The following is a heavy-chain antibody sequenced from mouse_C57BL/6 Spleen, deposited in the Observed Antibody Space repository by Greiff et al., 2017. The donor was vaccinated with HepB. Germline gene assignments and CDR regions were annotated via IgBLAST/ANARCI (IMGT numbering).Heavy chain of an antibody. CDR3: ARHYYGSSLWYFDV. Sequence: EVKVVESGGGLVQPGGSLKLSCAASGFTFSDYYMYWVRQTPEKRLEWVAYISNGGGSTYYPDTVKGRFTISTDNAKNTLYLQMSRLKSEDTAMYYCARHYYGSSLWYFDVWGTGTTVTVSS. D-gene: IGHD1-1*01. CDR2: ISNGGGST. V-gene: IGHV5-12*01. J-gene: IGHJ1*03. CDR1: GFTFSDYY.